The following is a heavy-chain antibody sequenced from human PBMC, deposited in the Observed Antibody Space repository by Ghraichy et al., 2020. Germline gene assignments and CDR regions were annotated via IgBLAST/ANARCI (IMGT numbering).Heavy chain of an antibody. J-gene: IGHJ4*02. V-gene: IGHV1-2*06. CDR3: AASLRVATDY. Sequence: ASVKVSCTASGYTFTGYYMHWVRQAPGQGLEWVGRINPNSGGTDYAQKFLGRVTMTRDTSISTAYMELNNLMSNDTAVYYCAASLRVATDYWGQGTLVTVSS. CDR1: GYTFTGYY. CDR2: INPNSGGT. D-gene: IGHD3-3*01.